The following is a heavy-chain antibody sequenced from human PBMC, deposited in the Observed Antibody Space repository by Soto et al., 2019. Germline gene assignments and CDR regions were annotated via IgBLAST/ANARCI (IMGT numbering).Heavy chain of an antibody. J-gene: IGHJ4*02. V-gene: IGHV6-1*01. Sequence: SQTLSLTCAISGDIVSSNTAAWNWIRSSPSRGLEWLGRTYYRSNWRHDYAVSVKSRITVNPDTSKNHFSLQLNSVTPDDTAVYYCARGVAGTGFDLWGQGTLVTDSS. CDR3: ARGVAGTGFDL. CDR2: TYYRSNWRH. D-gene: IGHD6-19*01. CDR1: GDIVSSNTAA.